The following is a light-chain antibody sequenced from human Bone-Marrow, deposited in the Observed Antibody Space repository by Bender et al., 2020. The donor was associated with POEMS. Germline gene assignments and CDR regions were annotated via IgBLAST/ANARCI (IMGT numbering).Light chain of an antibody. CDR2: EVN. CDR3: TSYAGTDDFAV. J-gene: IGLJ2*01. CDR1: SSDIGAYTF. V-gene: IGLV2-8*01. Sequence: QSALTQPPSASGSPGQSVTISCTGTSSDIGAYTFVSWYQQHAGKAPRLIIYEVNKRPSGVPARFSGSKSGNTASLTVSGLRAADEADYYCTSYAGTDDFAVFGGGTSLIVL.